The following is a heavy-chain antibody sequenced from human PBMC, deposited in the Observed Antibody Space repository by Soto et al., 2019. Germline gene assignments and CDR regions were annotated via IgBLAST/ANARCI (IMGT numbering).Heavy chain of an antibody. V-gene: IGHV3-7*05. CDR2: IKTDGSEK. CDR3: ASSMGRGGNDY. Sequence: EVQPVESGGGLVQPGGSLRLSCAASGFTFSDYWMSWVRQAPGKGLECVANIKTDGSEKYYVDPVKGRFTISRDNAKNSLYLQMNSLRAEDTAVYYCASSMGRGGNDYWGQGTLVAVSS. J-gene: IGHJ4*02. CDR1: GFTFSDYW. D-gene: IGHD3-10*01.